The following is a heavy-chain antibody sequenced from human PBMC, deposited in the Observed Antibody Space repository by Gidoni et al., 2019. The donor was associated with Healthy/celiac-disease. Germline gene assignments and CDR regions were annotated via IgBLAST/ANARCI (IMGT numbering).Heavy chain of an antibody. V-gene: IGHV3-23*01. J-gene: IGHJ4*02. CDR3: AKWGILTGPFDY. Sequence: EVQLLESVGGLVQHGGSLRLSCAASGFTFRSYAMSWVSQAPGKGLEWVSAISGSGGSTYYAGSVKGRFTISRDNSKNTLYLQMNSLRAEDTAVYYCAKWGILTGPFDYWGQGTLVTVSS. D-gene: IGHD3-9*01. CDR2: ISGSGGST. CDR1: GFTFRSYA.